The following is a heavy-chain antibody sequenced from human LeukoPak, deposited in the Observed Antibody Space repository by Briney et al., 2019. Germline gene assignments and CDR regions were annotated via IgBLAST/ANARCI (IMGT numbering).Heavy chain of an antibody. Sequence: VASVKVSCTASGYTFTGYYMHWVRQAPGQGLEWMGWINPNSGGTNYAQKFQGRVTMTRDTSISTAYMELSRLRSDDTAVYYCARIYCSSTSCYGGWVWFDPWGQGTLVTVSS. CDR2: INPNSGGT. J-gene: IGHJ5*02. V-gene: IGHV1-2*02. D-gene: IGHD2-2*01. CDR3: ARIYCSSTSCYGGWVWFDP. CDR1: GYTFTGYY.